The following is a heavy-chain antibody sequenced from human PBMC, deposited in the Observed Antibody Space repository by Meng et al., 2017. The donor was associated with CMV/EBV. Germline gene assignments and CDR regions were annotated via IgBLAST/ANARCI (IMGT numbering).Heavy chain of an antibody. CDR2: IWYDGSNK. J-gene: IGHJ4*02. CDR3: AKDFTYSSSPAYYFDY. CDR1: GFTFSRYG. Sequence: GFTFSRYGMHWVRQAPGKGLEWVAVIWYDGSNKYYADSVKGRFTISRDNSKNTLYLQMNSLRAEDTAVYYCAKDFTYSSSPAYYFDYWGQGTLVTVSS. V-gene: IGHV3-33*06. D-gene: IGHD6-6*01.